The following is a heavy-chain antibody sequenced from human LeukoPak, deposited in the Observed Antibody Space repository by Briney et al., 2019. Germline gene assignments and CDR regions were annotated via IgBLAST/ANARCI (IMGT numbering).Heavy chain of an antibody. CDR1: GFSYSTYA. CDR3: ARNEYSGTNWFDP. Sequence: GGSLRLSCAASGFSYSTYAMHWVRQAPGKGLEWVAVISYDGANKYYADSVKGRFTISRDNSKNTLYLQMNSLRAEDTAVYYCARNEYSGTNWFDPWGQGTLVTVSS. D-gene: IGHD1-1*01. CDR2: ISYDGANK. J-gene: IGHJ5*02. V-gene: IGHV3-30-3*01.